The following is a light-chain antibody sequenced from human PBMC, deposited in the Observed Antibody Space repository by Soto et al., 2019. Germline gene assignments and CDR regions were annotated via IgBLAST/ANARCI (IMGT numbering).Light chain of an antibody. CDR1: QTTNTW. CDR3: QQYISSPYT. V-gene: IGKV1-5*01. J-gene: IGKJ2*01. Sequence: DIQMTQFPSTLSASVGDRVTITCRASQTTNTWLAWYQQKPGPATKLLIYDASSLECGVPSRFSASGSGTEFTLTISSLQPDDLATYYCQQYISSPYTFGQGTKVEIK. CDR2: DAS.